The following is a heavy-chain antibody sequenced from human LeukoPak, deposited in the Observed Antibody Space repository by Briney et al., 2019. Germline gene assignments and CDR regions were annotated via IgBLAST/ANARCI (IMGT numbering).Heavy chain of an antibody. Sequence: GGSPRLSCAASGFTFSSYAMHWVRQAPGKGLEWVAVISYDGSNKYYADSVKGRFTTSRDNSKNTLYLQMNSLRAEDTAVYYCARGEVPASWGQGTLVTVSS. CDR3: ARGEVPAS. CDR2: ISYDGSNK. J-gene: IGHJ5*02. V-gene: IGHV3-30*01. CDR1: GFTFSSYA.